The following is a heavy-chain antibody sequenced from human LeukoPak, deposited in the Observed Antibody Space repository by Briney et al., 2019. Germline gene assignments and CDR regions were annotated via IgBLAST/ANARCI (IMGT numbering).Heavy chain of an antibody. V-gene: IGHV3-23*01. CDR2: ISGSGGST. CDR3: ARVGERGYSYGVYDY. D-gene: IGHD5-18*01. Sequence: HPGGSLGLSCAASGFTFNSYAMSWVRQAPGKGLEWVSTISGSGGSTYYADSVKGRFTISRDNSKSTLYLQMDSLRAEDTAVYYCARVGERGYSYGVYDYWGQGTLVTVSS. CDR1: GFTFNSYA. J-gene: IGHJ4*02.